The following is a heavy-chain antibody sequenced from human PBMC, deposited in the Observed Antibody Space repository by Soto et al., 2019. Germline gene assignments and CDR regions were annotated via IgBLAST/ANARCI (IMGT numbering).Heavy chain of an antibody. J-gene: IGHJ5*02. V-gene: IGHV4-34*01. CDR3: ARLGRFLESLYPRAWFDP. D-gene: IGHD3-3*01. Sequence: QVQLQQWGAGLLKPSETLSLTCAVYGGSFSGYYWSWIRQPPGKGLEWIGEINHSGSTNYNPSLKSRVTISVDTSKNQFSLKLSSVTAADTAVYYCARLGRFLESLYPRAWFDPWGQGTLVTVSS. CDR2: INHSGST. CDR1: GGSFSGYY.